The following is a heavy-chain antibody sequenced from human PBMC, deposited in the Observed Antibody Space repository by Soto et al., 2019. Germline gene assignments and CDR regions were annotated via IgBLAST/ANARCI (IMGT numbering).Heavy chain of an antibody. J-gene: IGHJ5*02. D-gene: IGHD3-10*01. CDR1: AYPLSTCG. CDR3: ARDGRVDRSMAWFDP. V-gene: IGHV1-18*01. CDR2: ISGYNGNT. Sequence: ASVKVSCKASAYPLSTCGISWVRQAPGQGLEWMGWISGYNGNTYTAEKFQGRVTMTTDTSTSTAYMELRSLRSDDTAVYYCARDGRVDRSMAWFDPWGQGTLVTVSS.